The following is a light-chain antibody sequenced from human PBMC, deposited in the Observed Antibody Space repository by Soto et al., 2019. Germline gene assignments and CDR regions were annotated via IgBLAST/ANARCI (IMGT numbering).Light chain of an antibody. Sequence: EIVLTQSPGTLSLSPGERATLSCRASQSVSSSYLAWYQHKPGQAPRLLIYGASSRATGIPDRFSGSGSGTDFTLTISRLEPEDFAVYYCQQYRSSLLTFGGGTKVDIK. CDR2: GAS. J-gene: IGKJ4*01. CDR1: QSVSSSY. V-gene: IGKV3-20*01. CDR3: QQYRSSLLT.